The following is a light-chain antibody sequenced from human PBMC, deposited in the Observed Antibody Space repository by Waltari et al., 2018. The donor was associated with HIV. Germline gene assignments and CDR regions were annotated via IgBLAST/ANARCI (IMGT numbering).Light chain of an antibody. Sequence: ESVLTQSPGTLSLSPGERATLSCRASQSVSSSYLAWYQQQPGQAPRRLIYGASTRATGIPDRFSGSVSGTDFTLTISRLGPEDFAVYYCQQYGSSSWTFGQGTKVEIK. J-gene: IGKJ1*01. V-gene: IGKV3-20*01. CDR2: GAS. CDR3: QQYGSSSWT. CDR1: QSVSSSY.